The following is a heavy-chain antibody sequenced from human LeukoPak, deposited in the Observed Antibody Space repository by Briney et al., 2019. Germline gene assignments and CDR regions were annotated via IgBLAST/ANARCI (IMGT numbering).Heavy chain of an antibody. CDR1: GFTFTSYA. J-gene: IGHJ4*02. CDR3: AKDGTAMVSYYFDY. D-gene: IGHD5-18*01. Sequence: GGSLRVSCAASGFTFTSYAMSWVRQARGKGLEWVSAISGSGGSTYYADSVKGRFTISRDNSKNTLYLQMNSLRAEDTAVYYCAKDGTAMVSYYFDYWGQGTLVIVSS. V-gene: IGHV3-23*01. CDR2: ISGSGGST.